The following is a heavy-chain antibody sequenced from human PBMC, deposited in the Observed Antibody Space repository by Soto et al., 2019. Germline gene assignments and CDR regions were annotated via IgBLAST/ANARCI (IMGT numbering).Heavy chain of an antibody. CDR2: IYYSGST. Sequence: PSETVSLTCTVSGGSISSYYWSWIRQPPGKGLEWIGYIYYSGSTNYNPSLKSRVTISVDTSKNQFSLKLSSVTAADTAVYYCARDAVDPRGIGYYYMDVWGKGTTVTVSS. V-gene: IGHV4-59*01. D-gene: IGHD3-16*01. CDR1: GGSISSYY. CDR3: ARDAVDPRGIGYYYMDV. J-gene: IGHJ6*03.